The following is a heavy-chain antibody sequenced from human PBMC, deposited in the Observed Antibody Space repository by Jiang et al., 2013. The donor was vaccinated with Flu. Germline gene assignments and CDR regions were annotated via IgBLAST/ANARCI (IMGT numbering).Heavy chain of an antibody. CDR2: IYYSGST. Sequence: GPGLVKPSETLSLTCTVSGGSISSSSYYWGWIRQPPGKGLEWIGSIYYSGSTYYNPSLKSRVTISVDTSKNQFSLKLSSVTAADTAVYYCARRKGYYNGVLSPWGQGTLVTVSS. D-gene: IGHD5-24*01. CDR1: GGSISSSSYY. J-gene: IGHJ5*02. V-gene: IGHV4-39*01. CDR3: ARRKGYYNGVLSP.